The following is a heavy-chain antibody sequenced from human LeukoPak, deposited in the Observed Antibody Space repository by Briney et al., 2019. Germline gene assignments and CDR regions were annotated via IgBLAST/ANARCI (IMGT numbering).Heavy chain of an antibody. Sequence: PSETLSLTCTVSGGSICSYYWSWIRQPPGKGLEWIGYIYYSGSTNYNPSLKRRVTISVDTSKNQFSLKLSSVTAADTAVYYCARTIAARDETQLCDYWGQGTLVTVSS. CDR2: IYYSGST. D-gene: IGHD6-6*01. J-gene: IGHJ4*02. V-gene: IGHV4-59*08. CDR3: ARTIAARDETQLCDY. CDR1: GGSICSYY.